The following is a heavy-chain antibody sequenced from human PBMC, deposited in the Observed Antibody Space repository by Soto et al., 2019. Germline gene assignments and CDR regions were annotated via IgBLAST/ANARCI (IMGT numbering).Heavy chain of an antibody. V-gene: IGHV4-39*01. D-gene: IGHD6-19*01. CDR3: ARLGSSGWYQGSYFDY. CDR2: ILYSGST. J-gene: IGHJ4*02. Sequence: QLQLQESGTGLVKPSETLSLTCIVSGGSITRNNHYWGWIRQSPGKGLEWIGSILYSGSTNYNPSLKSRVTLSVETSKNQFSRTMSSVTAADTAVYYCARLGSSGWYQGSYFDYWGQGPLVTVSA. CDR1: GGSITRNNHY.